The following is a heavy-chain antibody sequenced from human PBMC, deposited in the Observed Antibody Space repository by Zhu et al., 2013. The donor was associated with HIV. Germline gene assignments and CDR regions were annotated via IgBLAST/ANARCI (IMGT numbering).Heavy chain of an antibody. CDR1: GFTFHTYE. CDR2: ISGSGRTL. J-gene: IGHJ4*02. Sequence: EVQLVESGGGLVQPGGSLRLSCAASGFTFHTYEMNWVRQAPGKGLEWISYISGSGRTLYYADSVKDRFTISRDNAKNSLYLQMDSLRAGDTAFYYCARLPSLSKRSSYESGVPEGFWGQGTLVTVSS. D-gene: IGHD3-22*01. V-gene: IGHV3-48*03. CDR3: ARLPSLSKRSSYESGVPEGF.